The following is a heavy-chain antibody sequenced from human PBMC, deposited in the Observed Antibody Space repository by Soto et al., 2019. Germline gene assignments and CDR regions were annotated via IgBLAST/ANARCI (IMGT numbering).Heavy chain of an antibody. Sequence: QLQLQESGPGLVKPSETLSLTCTVSGGSISSSNYYWGWIRQPPEKGLEWIGTIYYSGSTYYNPSLKSRGTISVDTSKNQFSLELSSVTAADTAVYYCESITAMVPHFDYWGQGTLVTVSS. CDR3: ESITAMVPHFDY. CDR2: IYYSGST. J-gene: IGHJ4*02. D-gene: IGHD5-18*01. CDR1: GGSISSSNYY. V-gene: IGHV4-39*01.